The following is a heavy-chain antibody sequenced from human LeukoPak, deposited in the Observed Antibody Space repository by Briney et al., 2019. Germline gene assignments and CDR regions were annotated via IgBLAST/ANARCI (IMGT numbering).Heavy chain of an antibody. Sequence: ASVKVSCKASGYTFTGYYMHWVRQAPGQGLEWMGWINPNSGGTNYAQKFQGRVTMTRDTSISTAYMELSRLRSDDTAVYYCAIIAAAGPYYFDYWGQGTLVTVSS. J-gene: IGHJ4*02. CDR3: AIIAAAGPYYFDY. CDR2: INPNSGGT. CDR1: GYTFTGYY. V-gene: IGHV1-2*02. D-gene: IGHD6-13*01.